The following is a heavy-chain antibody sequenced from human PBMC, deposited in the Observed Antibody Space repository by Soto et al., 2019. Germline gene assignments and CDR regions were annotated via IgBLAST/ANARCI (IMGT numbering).Heavy chain of an antibody. CDR2: ISYDGRNK. CDR1: GFTFSSYG. D-gene: IGHD6-19*01. J-gene: IGHJ4*02. Sequence: QVQLVESGGGVVQPGRSLRLSCAASGFTFSSYGMHWVRQAPGKGLEWVAVISYDGRNKYYADSVKGRFTISRDNSKNTLYLQMNSLRAEDTAVYYCAKDRALYSSGWPNFDYWGQGTLVTVSS. CDR3: AKDRALYSSGWPNFDY. V-gene: IGHV3-30*18.